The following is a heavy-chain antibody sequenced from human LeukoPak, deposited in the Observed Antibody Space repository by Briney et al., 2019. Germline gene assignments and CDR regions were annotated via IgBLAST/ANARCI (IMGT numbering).Heavy chain of an antibody. J-gene: IGHJ1*01. V-gene: IGHV3-53*01. Sequence: PGGSLRLSCAVSGFTVSNNYMSWVRQPPGKGLQCVSVIYSGGDTYYADSVKGRFTISRDKPKNTLYLQMNSLRAEDTAVYYCAVLSSGWRFQHWGQGTLVTVSS. CDR1: GFTVSNNY. D-gene: IGHD6-19*01. CDR2: IYSGGDT. CDR3: AVLSSGWRFQH.